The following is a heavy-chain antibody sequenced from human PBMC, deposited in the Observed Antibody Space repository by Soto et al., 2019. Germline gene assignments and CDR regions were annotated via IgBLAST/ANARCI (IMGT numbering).Heavy chain of an antibody. CDR2: INSDGSST. V-gene: IGHV3-74*01. CDR3: ARTAARSYYYYGMDV. D-gene: IGHD6-6*01. J-gene: IGHJ6*02. Sequence: PGGSLRLSCAASGFTFSSYAMSWVRQAPGKGLVWVSRINSDGSSTSYADSVKGRFTISRDNAKNTLYLQMNSLRAEDTAVYYCARTAARSYYYYGMDVWGQGTTVTVSS. CDR1: GFTFSSYA.